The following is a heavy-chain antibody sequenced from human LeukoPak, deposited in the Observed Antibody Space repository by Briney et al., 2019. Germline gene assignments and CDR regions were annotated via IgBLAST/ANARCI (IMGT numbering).Heavy chain of an antibody. CDR2: IKQDGSEI. J-gene: IGHJ3*02. V-gene: IGHV3-7*01. D-gene: IGHD3-10*01. CDR3: AKDYYGSGSYYDAFDI. Sequence: PGGSLRLSCAASGFTLSSYWMIWVRQAPGKGLEWVANIKQDGSEISYVDSVKGRFTISRDNAKNSLYLQMNSLRAEDTAVYYCAKDYYGSGSYYDAFDIWGQGTMVTVSS. CDR1: GFTLSSYW.